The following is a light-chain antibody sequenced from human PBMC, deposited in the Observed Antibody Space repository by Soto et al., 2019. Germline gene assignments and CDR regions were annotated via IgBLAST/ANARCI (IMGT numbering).Light chain of an antibody. Sequence: QPVLTQPPSVSGAPGQRVTISCTGSSSNLGAGYDVHWYHQLPGRAPKLLIYSSTNRPSGVPDRISGSKSGTSASLAIAGLQAEDAADYFCQSYDNNLSGGVFGGGTKLTVL. CDR1: SSNLGAGYD. CDR3: QSYDNNLSGGV. J-gene: IGLJ3*02. V-gene: IGLV1-40*01. CDR2: SST.